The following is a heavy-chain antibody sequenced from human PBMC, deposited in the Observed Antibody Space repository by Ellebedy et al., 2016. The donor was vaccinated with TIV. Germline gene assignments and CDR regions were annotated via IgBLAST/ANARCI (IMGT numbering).Heavy chain of an antibody. D-gene: IGHD1-1*01. V-gene: IGHV4-59*12. Sequence: SETLSLTCTVSGGSISSYFWSWIRQPPGKGLEWIGYILYTGTTTYNPSLNSRVTMSVDTSKNQFSLKLSSVTAADTAVYYCARDRTGTSFDYWGQGTLVTVSS. CDR3: ARDRTGTSFDY. CDR1: GGSISSYF. J-gene: IGHJ4*02. CDR2: ILYTGTT.